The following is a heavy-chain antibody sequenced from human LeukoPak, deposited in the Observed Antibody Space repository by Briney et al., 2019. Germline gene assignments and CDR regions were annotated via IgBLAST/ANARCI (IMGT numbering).Heavy chain of an antibody. J-gene: IGHJ5*02. V-gene: IGHV1-69*04. Sequence: PVKVSCKASGGTFSSYAISWVRQAPGQGLEWMGRIIPIFGIANYAQKFQGRVTITADKSTSTAYMELSSLSSEDTAVYYFAREVLTTNRNWFHPWGQGTLVTLPS. CDR2: IIPIFGIA. CDR1: GGTFSSYA. D-gene: IGHD1-1*01. CDR3: AREVLTTNRNWFHP.